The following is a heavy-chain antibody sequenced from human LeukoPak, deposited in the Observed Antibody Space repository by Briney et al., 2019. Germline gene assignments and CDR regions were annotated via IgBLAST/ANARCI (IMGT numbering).Heavy chain of an antibody. CDR1: GGSFSGYY. CDR2: INHSGST. D-gene: IGHD6-13*01. CDR3: ARGGRAAAGEYYFDY. Sequence: SETLSLTCAVYGGSFSGYYWRWIRQPPGEGREWIGEINHSGSTNYNPSLKSRVTISVDTSKNQFSLKLSSVTAADTAVYYCARGGRAAAGEYYFDYWGQGTLVTVSS. V-gene: IGHV4-34*01. J-gene: IGHJ4*02.